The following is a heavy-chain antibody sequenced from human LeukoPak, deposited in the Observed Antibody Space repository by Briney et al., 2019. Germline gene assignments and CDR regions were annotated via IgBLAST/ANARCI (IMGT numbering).Heavy chain of an antibody. V-gene: IGHV4-59*01. J-gene: IGHJ4*02. CDR2: IYYSGST. CDR1: GGSISSYY. Sequence: TSETLSLTCTVSGGSISSYYWSWIRQPPGKGLEWIGYIYYSGSTNYNPSLKSRVTISVDTSKNQFSLKLSSVTAADTAVYYCARDPGDWGTFDYWGQGTLVTVSS. D-gene: IGHD7-27*01. CDR3: ARDPGDWGTFDY.